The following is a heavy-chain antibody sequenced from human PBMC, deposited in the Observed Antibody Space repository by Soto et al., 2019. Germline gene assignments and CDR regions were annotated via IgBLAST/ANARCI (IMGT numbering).Heavy chain of an antibody. D-gene: IGHD3-22*01. CDR2: IYHSGST. Sequence: QVQLQESGPGLVKPSGTLSLTCAVSGGSISSSNWWSWVRQPPGKGLEWIGEIYHSGSTNYNPSRKSRVTIXXDXSXILVSLKLSSVTAADTAVYYCARGQRYYDSSGYYNYWGQGTLVTVSS. J-gene: IGHJ4*02. V-gene: IGHV4-4*02. CDR1: GGSISSSNW. CDR3: ARGQRYYDSSGYYNY.